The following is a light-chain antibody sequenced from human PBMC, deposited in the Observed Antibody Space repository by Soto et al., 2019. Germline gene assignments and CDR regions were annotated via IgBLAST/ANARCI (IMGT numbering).Light chain of an antibody. J-gene: IGLJ2*01. CDR1: SSNIGNYA. CDR3: AAWDDILND. Sequence: QSVLTQPPSVSESPRQRVTISCSGTSSNIGNYAVNWYQQLHGKAPKLLIYYDALLLSGVSARFSCSKSGTSASLAISGLHSEDEADYSCAAWDDILNDFGGGTKLTVL. CDR2: YDA. V-gene: IGLV1-36*01.